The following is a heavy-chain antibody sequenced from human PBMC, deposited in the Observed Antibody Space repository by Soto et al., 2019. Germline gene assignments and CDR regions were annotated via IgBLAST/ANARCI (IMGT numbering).Heavy chain of an antibody. D-gene: IGHD2-8*01. Sequence: PGESLKISCKGSGYSFTSYWIGWVRQMPGKGLEWMGIIYPGDSDTRYSPSFQGQVTISADKSISTAHLQWSSLKASDTAMYYCARRGVISRYYYGMDVWGQGTTVTVSS. CDR1: GYSFTSYW. J-gene: IGHJ6*02. V-gene: IGHV5-51*01. CDR2: IYPGDSDT. CDR3: ARRGVISRYYYGMDV.